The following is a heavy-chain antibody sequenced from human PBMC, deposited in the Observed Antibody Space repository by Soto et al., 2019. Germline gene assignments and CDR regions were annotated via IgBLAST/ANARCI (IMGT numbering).Heavy chain of an antibody. V-gene: IGHV3-30-3*01. J-gene: IGHJ6*02. CDR1: GFTFSSYA. CDR3: ARGLTTVTKPSLGIYYGMDV. D-gene: IGHD4-17*01. CDR2: ISYDGSNK. Sequence: QVQLVESGGGVVQPGRSLRLSCAASGFTFSSYAMHWVRQAPGKGLEWVAVISYDGSNKYYADSVKGRFTISRDNSKNTLYLQMNSLRAEDTAVYYCARGLTTVTKPSLGIYYGMDVWGQGTTVTVSS.